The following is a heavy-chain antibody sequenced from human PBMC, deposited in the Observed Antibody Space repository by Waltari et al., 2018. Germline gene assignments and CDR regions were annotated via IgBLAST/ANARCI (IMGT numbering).Heavy chain of an antibody. CDR2: ISSSSSYI. V-gene: IGHV3-21*01. J-gene: IGHJ6*02. CDR1: GFTFSSYS. D-gene: IGHD5-18*01. CDR3: AREVEWIQLWSSYYYGMDV. Sequence: EVQLVESGGGLVKPGGSLRLSCAASGFTFSSYSMNWVRQAPGKGLEWVSSISSSSSYIYYADSVKGRFTISRDNAKNSLYLQMNSLRAEDTAVYYCAREVEWIQLWSSYYYGMDVWGQGTTVTVSS.